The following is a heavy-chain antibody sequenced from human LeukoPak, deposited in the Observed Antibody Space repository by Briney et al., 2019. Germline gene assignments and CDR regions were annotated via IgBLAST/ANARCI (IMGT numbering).Heavy chain of an antibody. CDR3: AKASGHYDISTGYSYYFDY. D-gene: IGHD3-9*01. CDR1: GFTFSSYA. V-gene: IGHV3-23*01. Sequence: GGSLRLSCAASGFTFSSYAMSWVRQAPGKGLEWVSAISGSGGSTYYADSVKGRFTISRDNSKNTLYLQMNSLRAEDTAVYYCAKASGHYDISTGYSYYFDYWGQGTLITVSS. J-gene: IGHJ4*02. CDR2: ISGSGGST.